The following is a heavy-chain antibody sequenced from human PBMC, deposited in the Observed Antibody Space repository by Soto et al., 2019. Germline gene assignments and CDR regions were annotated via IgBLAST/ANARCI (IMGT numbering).Heavy chain of an antibody. Sequence: GGSLRLSCAASGFTFSSYAMSWVRQAPGKGPEWVSLVDSSGRTYYTDSVKGRFTVSRDNSENTVYLQMNSLRAEDTAVYYCAKWLRSGSYYCDYWGQGTLVTVSS. V-gene: IGHV3-23*01. CDR3: AKWLRSGSYYCDY. CDR1: GFTFSSYA. J-gene: IGHJ4*02. CDR2: VDSSGRT. D-gene: IGHD1-26*01.